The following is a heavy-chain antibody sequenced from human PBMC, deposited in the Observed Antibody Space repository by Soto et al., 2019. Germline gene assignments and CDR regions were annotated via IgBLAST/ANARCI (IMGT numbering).Heavy chain of an antibody. CDR1: GYTFSDHS. CDR2: IHSAYTT. Sequence: EVQLLESGGGLVQPGGSLRLSCEASGYTFSDHSIVWVRQAPGKGLEWVAGIHSAYTTFDTEPVRGRFTISRDNSTNTAYLQMPRLRVEDTAVYFCARWDGDGDYWGRGTLVTVSS. CDR3: ARWDGDGDY. V-gene: IGHV3-23*05. D-gene: IGHD2-21*01. J-gene: IGHJ4*02.